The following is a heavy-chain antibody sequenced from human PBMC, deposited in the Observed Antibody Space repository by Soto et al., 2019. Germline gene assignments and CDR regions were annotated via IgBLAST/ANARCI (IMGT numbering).Heavy chain of an antibody. CDR3: ARDLSRPGNYKNDAFHI. CDR1: GFTLSHYW. V-gene: IGHV3-74*01. Sequence: EVQLLESGGGLVQPGGTLTLSCAASGFTLSHYWMHWVRQVPGRGLVWVSRLNYDGSSTHYADSVRGRFTISRDNAKNTLYLQMSSLRVEDTAIYYCARDLSRPGNYKNDAFHIWGQGTMVTVSS. D-gene: IGHD3-10*01. J-gene: IGHJ3*02. CDR2: LNYDGSST.